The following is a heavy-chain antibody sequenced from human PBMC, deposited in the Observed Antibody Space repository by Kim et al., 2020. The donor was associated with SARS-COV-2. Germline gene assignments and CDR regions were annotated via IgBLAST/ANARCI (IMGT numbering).Heavy chain of an antibody. CDR3: ARALQLWDLSAGY. Sequence: YSQKFQGRVTITRDTSASTAYMELSSLRSEDTAVYYCARALQLWDLSAGYWGQGTLVTVSS. J-gene: IGHJ4*02. D-gene: IGHD5-18*01. V-gene: IGHV1-3*01.